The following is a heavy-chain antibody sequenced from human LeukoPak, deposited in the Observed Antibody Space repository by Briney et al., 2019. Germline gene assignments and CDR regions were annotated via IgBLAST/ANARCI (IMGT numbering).Heavy chain of an antibody. V-gene: IGHV3-23*01. CDR2: ISTSDDT. CDR3: AKGVLARLVDS. J-gene: IGHJ4*02. D-gene: IGHD2-8*01. CDR1: GLTFSDFA. Sequence: PGGSLRLSCAASGLTFSDFAMGWVRQAPGKGLEWVSVISTSDDTYYADSVKGRFTISRDNSKNTVCLQMNSLRAEDTALYVCAKGVLARLVDSWGQGTLVTVSS.